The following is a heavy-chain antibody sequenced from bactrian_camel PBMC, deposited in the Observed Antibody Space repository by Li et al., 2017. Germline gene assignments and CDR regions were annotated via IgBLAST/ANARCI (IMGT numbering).Heavy chain of an antibody. Sequence: HVQLVESGGGSGQVGGSLTLSCEAPAVFYSRLCIAWFRQDSGTEREGVAVIEGDGSTSYADTVQGRFAISKDNAKNTLYLQMNSLKPEDTAMYYCAAVAVVAGTTCLAPPTRVRRYWGQGTQVTVS. D-gene: IGHD6*01. J-gene: IGHJ4*01. CDR1: AVFYSRLC. CDR2: IEGDGST. V-gene: IGHV3S53*01. CDR3: AAVAVVAGTTCLAPPTRVRRY.